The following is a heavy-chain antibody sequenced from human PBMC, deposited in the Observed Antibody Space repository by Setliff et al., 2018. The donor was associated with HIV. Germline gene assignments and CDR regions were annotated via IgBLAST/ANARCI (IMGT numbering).Heavy chain of an antibody. CDR2: IYSSGST. D-gene: IGHD3-9*01. J-gene: IGHJ4*02. Sequence: SSETLSLTCTVSGGSISSYYWSWIRQPPGKGLELIGYIYSSGSTNYNPSLKSRVTISVDTSKNQLSLNLSSVTAADTAVYYCARSLGTIWGYDYWGQGTLVTVSS. V-gene: IGHV4-59*01. CDR3: ARSLGTIWGYDY. CDR1: GGSISSYY.